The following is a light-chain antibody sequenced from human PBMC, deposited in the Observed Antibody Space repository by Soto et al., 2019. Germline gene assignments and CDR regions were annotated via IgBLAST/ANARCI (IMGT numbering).Light chain of an antibody. V-gene: IGKV1-39*01. CDR2: KAS. CDR1: QSISSY. CDR3: QQSYGTPGT. J-gene: IGKJ1*01. Sequence: DIQMTQSPSSLSASVGDRVTITCRASQSISSYLNWYQQKPGKAPKLLIYKASSLESGVPSRFSGSGSGTDFTLTISSLQPEDFATYYCQQSYGTPGTFGQGTKVDIK.